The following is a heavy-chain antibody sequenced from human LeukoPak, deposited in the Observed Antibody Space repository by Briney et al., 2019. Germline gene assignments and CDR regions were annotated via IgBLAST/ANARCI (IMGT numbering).Heavy chain of an antibody. CDR2: INPTSGGT. V-gene: IGHV1-2*02. CDR3: ARLVGLSTTASY. D-gene: IGHD5/OR15-5a*01. J-gene: IGHJ4*02. CDR1: GYTFIGYY. Sequence: ASVKVSCKASGYTFIGYYLHWVRQAPGQGLEWMGWINPTSGGTNYAQKFQDRVTMTRDTSISTAYMELSRLASDGTAVYYCARLVGLSTTASYWGQGTLVIVSS.